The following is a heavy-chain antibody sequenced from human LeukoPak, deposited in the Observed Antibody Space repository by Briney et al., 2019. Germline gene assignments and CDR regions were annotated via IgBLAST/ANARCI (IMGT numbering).Heavy chain of an antibody. V-gene: IGHV3-7*01. CDR2: MKQDGREQ. J-gene: IGHJ4*02. CDR3: ARGGEFSGYEI. CDR1: GFTFTNYW. Sequence: GGSLRLSCVTSGFTFTNYWMTWVRQAPGKGLEWVANMKQDGREQYYVDSVKGRFTISRDIAQNSLYLQMNSLRAEDTAVYYCARGGEFSGYEIWGQGTLVTVSS. D-gene: IGHD5-12*01.